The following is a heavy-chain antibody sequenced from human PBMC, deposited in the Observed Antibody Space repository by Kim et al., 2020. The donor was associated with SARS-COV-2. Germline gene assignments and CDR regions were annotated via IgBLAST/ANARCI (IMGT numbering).Heavy chain of an antibody. J-gene: IGHJ2*01. Sequence: SLKSRVTISGDTPKNQFSLKLSSVTAADTAVYYCARRGSSWYDWYFDLWGRGTLVTVSS. V-gene: IGHV4-59*08. CDR3: ARRGSSWYDWYFDL. D-gene: IGHD6-13*01.